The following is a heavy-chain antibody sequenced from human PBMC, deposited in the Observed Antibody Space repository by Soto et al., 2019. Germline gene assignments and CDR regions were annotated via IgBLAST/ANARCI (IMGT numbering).Heavy chain of an antibody. J-gene: IGHJ6*02. Sequence: PSETLSLTCSVSGGSVSNFNYYWAWIRQPPGKGLEWAGYIHESGNTNYNPSLKSRVTISADMPKNKFSLRMNSVTAADTAVYYCARWGVGLDVWGQGTTVTVS. CDR3: ARWGVGLDV. V-gene: IGHV4-61*01. CDR1: GGSVSNFNYY. D-gene: IGHD3-16*01. CDR2: IHESGNT.